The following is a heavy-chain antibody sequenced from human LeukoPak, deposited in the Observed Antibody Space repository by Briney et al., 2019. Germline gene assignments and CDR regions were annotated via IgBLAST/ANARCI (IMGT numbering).Heavy chain of an antibody. J-gene: IGHJ4*02. D-gene: IGHD7-27*01. Sequence: PGGSLRLSCAASGFTVSSNYMSWARQAPGKGLEWVSVIYSGGSTYYADSVKGRFTISRDNSKNTLYLQMNSLRAEDTAVYYCARGPRGRELGFDYWGQGTLVTVSS. V-gene: IGHV3-53*01. CDR1: GFTVSSNY. CDR3: ARGPRGRELGFDY. CDR2: IYSGGST.